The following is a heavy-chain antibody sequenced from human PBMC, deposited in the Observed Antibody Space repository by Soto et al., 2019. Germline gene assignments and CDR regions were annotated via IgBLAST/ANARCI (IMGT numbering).Heavy chain of an antibody. Sequence: ASVKVSCKASGYTFTSYGISWVRQAPGQGLEWMGWISTYNGNTNYAQKLQGRVTMTTDTSTSTAYMELRSLRSDDTAVYYCARDAFTSFMTTVTGDAFDIWGQGTMVTVSS. CDR3: ARDAFTSFMTTVTGDAFDI. CDR2: ISTYNGNT. D-gene: IGHD4-17*01. V-gene: IGHV1-18*01. CDR1: GYTFTSYG. J-gene: IGHJ3*02.